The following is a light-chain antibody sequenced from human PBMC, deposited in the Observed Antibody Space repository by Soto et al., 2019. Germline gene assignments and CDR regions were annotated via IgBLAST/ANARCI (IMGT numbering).Light chain of an antibody. J-gene: IGKJ1*01. CDR2: WAF. V-gene: IGKV4-1*01. CDR3: QQYYSTPWT. Sequence: DIVMTQSADSLAVSLGERATINCKSSQSVFSNSNNKKYLAWYQQKPGQPPKLLIHWAFIRESGVPDRFSGSGSGTDFTLTINSLQAEDVAVYYCQQYYSTPWTFGQGTKVEIK. CDR1: QSVFSNSNNKKY.